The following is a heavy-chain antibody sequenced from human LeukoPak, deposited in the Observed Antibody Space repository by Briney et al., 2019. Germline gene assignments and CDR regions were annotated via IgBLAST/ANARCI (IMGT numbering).Heavy chain of an antibody. CDR1: GGSISSSSYY. V-gene: IGHV4-39*07. CDR3: ARGVRGNSDY. J-gene: IGHJ4*02. CDR2: IYYSGST. D-gene: IGHD3-10*01. Sequence: SETLSLTCTVSGGSISSSSYYWGWIRQPPGKGLEWIGSIYYSGSTYYNPSLKSRVTISVDTSKNQFSLKLSSVTAADTAVYYCARGVRGNSDYWGQGTLVTVSS.